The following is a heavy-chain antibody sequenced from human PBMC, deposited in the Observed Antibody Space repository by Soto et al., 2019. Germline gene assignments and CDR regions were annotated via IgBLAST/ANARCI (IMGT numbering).Heavy chain of an antibody. V-gene: IGHV3-23*01. J-gene: IGHJ6*02. CDR2: ISGSGGST. CDR1: GFTFSSYA. D-gene: IGHD2-2*01. CDR3: AKEWDASSPSCYYYYYYGMDV. Sequence: GGSLRLSCAASGFTFSSYAMRWVRQAPGKGLEWVSAISGSGGSTYYADSVKGRFTISRDNSKNTLYLHMNSLRAEDTAVYYWAKEWDASSPSCYYYYYYGMDVWGQGTTVTVSS.